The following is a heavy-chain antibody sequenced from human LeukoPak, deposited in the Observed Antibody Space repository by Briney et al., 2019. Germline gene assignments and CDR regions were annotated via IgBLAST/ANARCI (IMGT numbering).Heavy chain of an antibody. CDR3: AREEGMDV. CDR2: ISGSGGST. J-gene: IGHJ6*04. CDR1: GFTFSTYA. V-gene: IGHV3-23*01. Sequence: GGSLRLSCAASGFTFSTYAMSWVRQAPGKGPEWVSAISGSGGSTYYADSVKGRFTISRDNAKNSLYLQMNSLRAEDTAVYYCAREEGMDVWGKGTTVTVSS.